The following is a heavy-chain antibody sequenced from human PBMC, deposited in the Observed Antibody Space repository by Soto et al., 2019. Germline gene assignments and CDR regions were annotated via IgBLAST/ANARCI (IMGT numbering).Heavy chain of an antibody. J-gene: IGHJ4*02. CDR2: ISSSGSTI. Sequence: QVQLVDSGGGLVKPGGSLRLSCAASGFTFSDYYMSWIRQAPGKGLEWVSYISSSGSTIYYADSVKGRFTISRDNAKNSVYLQMNSLRAEDTAVYYWARETFLVRGIDCCYFDYWGRGTLVTVSS. D-gene: IGHD3-10*01. CDR3: ARETFLVRGIDCCYFDY. CDR1: GFTFSDYY. V-gene: IGHV3-11*01.